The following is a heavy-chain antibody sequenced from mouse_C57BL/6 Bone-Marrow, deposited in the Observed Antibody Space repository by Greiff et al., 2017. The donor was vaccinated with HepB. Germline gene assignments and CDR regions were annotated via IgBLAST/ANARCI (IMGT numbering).Heavy chain of an antibody. CDR1: GYTFTDYY. Sequence: EVKLMESGPVLVKPGASVKMSCKASGYTFTDYYMNWVKQSHGKSLEWIGVINPYNGGTSYNKKFKGKATLTVAKSSSPAYMELNSLTSEDSAVYYWARRLGFKVVATPYFDYWGQGTTLTVSS. V-gene: IGHV1-19*01. CDR2: INPYNGGT. D-gene: IGHD1-1*01. CDR3: ARRLGFKVVATPYFDY. J-gene: IGHJ2*01.